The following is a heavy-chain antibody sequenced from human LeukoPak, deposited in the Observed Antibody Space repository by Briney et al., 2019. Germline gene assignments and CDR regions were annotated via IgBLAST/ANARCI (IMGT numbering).Heavy chain of an antibody. D-gene: IGHD5-12*01. J-gene: IGHJ4*02. Sequence: KPSETLSLTCTVSGGSISSYYWSWIRQPPGKGLEWIGYIYYSGSTNYNPSLKSRVTISVDTSKNQFSLKLSSVTAADTAVYYCASGRGYDAYYFDYWGQGTLVTVSS. V-gene: IGHV4-59*12. CDR3: ASGRGYDAYYFDY. CDR2: IYYSGST. CDR1: GGSISSYY.